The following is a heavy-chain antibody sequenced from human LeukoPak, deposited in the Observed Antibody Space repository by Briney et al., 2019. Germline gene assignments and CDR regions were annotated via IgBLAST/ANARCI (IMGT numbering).Heavy chain of an antibody. CDR3: AKANLYDILTGYYNFNL. J-gene: IGHJ5*02. CDR2: ISSSSSTI. V-gene: IGHV3-48*01. CDR1: GFTFSSYS. D-gene: IGHD3-9*01. Sequence: PGGSLRLSCAASGFTFSSYSMNWVRQAPGKGLEWVSYISSSSSTIYYADSVKGRFTISRDNSKNTLYLQMNSLRAEDTAVYYCAKANLYDILTGYYNFNLWGQGTLLTVSS.